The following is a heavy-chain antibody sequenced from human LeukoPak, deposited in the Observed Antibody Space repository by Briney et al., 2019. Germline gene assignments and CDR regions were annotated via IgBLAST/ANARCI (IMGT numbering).Heavy chain of an antibody. CDR2: IYSSGST. D-gene: IGHD6-13*01. CDR1: GGSISSYY. Sequence: KPSETLSLTCTVSGGSISSYYWSWIRQPAGKGLEWIGRIYSSGSTNYNPSLKSRVTMSLDTSKNQFSLKLSSVTATDTAVYYCARGPLVAVGTGFEYWGQGTLVTVSS. CDR3: ARGPLVAVGTGFEY. V-gene: IGHV4-4*07. J-gene: IGHJ4*02.